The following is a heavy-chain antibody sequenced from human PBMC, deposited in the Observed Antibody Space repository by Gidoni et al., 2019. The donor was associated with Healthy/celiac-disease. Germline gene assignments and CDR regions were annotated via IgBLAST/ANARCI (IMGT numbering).Heavy chain of an antibody. J-gene: IGHJ4*02. Sequence: QVQLVESGGGVVQPGRSLRLSCAASGFTFSSYGMHWVRQAPGKGLEWVAVISYDGSNKYYADSVKGRFTISRDNSKNTLYLQMNSLRAEDTAVYYCAKDLGGEQWLVLGYWGQGTLVTVSS. CDR3: AKDLGGEQWLVLGY. CDR2: ISYDGSNK. V-gene: IGHV3-30*18. CDR1: GFTFSSYG. D-gene: IGHD6-19*01.